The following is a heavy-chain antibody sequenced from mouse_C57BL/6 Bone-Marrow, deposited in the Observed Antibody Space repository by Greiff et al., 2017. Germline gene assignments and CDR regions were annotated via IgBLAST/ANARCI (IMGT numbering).Heavy chain of an antibody. CDR2: INYDGSST. Sequence: EVQVVESEGGLVQPGSSMKLSCTASGFTFSDYYMAWVRQVPEKGLEWVANINYDGSSTYYLDSLKSRFIISRDNAKNILYLQMSSLKSEDTATYYCARDRDYGNYWYFDVWGTGTTVTVSS. D-gene: IGHD2-1*01. CDR3: ARDRDYGNYWYFDV. V-gene: IGHV5-16*01. J-gene: IGHJ1*03. CDR1: GFTFSDYY.